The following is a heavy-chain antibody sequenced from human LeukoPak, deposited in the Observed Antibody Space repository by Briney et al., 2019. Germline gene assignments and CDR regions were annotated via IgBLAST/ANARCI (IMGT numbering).Heavy chain of an antibody. V-gene: IGHV4-38-2*01. CDR3: ASVGGDSPY. Sequence: SETLSLTCAVSGYSISSGHFWSWIRQPPGKGLEWIGSIYGNGTTYYDPPLRSRVSISADTSKNHFSLELSSVTAADTAVYSCASVGGDSPYWGQGTLVTVSS. CDR2: IYGNGTT. J-gene: IGHJ4*02. D-gene: IGHD3-16*01. CDR1: GYSISSGHF.